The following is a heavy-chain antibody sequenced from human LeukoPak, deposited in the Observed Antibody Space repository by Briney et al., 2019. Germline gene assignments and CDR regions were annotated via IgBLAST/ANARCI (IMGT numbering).Heavy chain of an antibody. Sequence: SETLSLTCTVSGGSISSYYWSWIRQPPGKGLEWIGYIYYSGSTNYNPSLKSRVTISVDTSKNQFSLKLSSVTAADTAVYYCARERLGAFDIWGQGTMVTVSS. V-gene: IGHV4-59*01. CDR1: GGSISSYY. D-gene: IGHD3-16*01. J-gene: IGHJ3*02. CDR3: ARERLGAFDI. CDR2: IYYSGST.